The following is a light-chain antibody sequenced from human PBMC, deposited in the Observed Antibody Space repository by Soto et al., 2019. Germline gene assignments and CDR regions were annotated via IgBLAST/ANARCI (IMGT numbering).Light chain of an antibody. V-gene: IGLV1-44*01. Sequence: VLTQPPSASATPGQTVTISCSGRYSNIGSNFVSWYQRLPGTAPKLLIYSINQRPSGVPDRFSGSKSGTSASLTISGLQSEDEADYFCSSWDDSLDGPVFGGGTKVTVL. CDR3: SSWDDSLDGPV. CDR1: YSNIGSNF. J-gene: IGLJ3*02. CDR2: SIN.